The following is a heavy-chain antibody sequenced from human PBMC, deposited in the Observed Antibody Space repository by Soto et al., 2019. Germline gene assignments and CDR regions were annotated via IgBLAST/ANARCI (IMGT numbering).Heavy chain of an antibody. V-gene: IGHV3-53*01. Sequence: PGESLKISCAASGFTVSSTYMSWVRQAPGEGLEWVSVIYSGGSTYYADSVKGRFTISRDNSKNTLYLQMNSLRAEDTAVYYCARSGYSYGPFDYWGQGTLVTVSS. D-gene: IGHD5-18*01. CDR3: ARSGYSYGPFDY. J-gene: IGHJ4*02. CDR1: GFTVSSTY. CDR2: IYSGGST.